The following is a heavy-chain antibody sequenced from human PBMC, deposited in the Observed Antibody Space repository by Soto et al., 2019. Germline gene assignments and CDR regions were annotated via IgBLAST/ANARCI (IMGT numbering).Heavy chain of an antibody. CDR3: AKAEYCSGGSCYSYYYYGMDV. J-gene: IGHJ6*02. Sequence: GGSLRLSCAASGFTFSSYAMSWVRQAPGKGLEWVSAISGSGGSTYYADSVKGRFTISRDNSKTTLYLQMNSLRAEDTAVYYCAKAEYCSGGSCYSYYYYGMDVWGQGTTVTVSS. CDR2: ISGSGGST. V-gene: IGHV3-23*01. CDR1: GFTFSSYA. D-gene: IGHD2-15*01.